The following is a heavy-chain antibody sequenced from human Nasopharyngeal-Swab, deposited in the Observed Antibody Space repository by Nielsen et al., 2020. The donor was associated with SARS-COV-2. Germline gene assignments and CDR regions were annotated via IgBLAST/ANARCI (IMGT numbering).Heavy chain of an antibody. V-gene: IGHV4-4*07. D-gene: IGHD3-3*01. CDR3: ARGPEYCDFWSGYPGNAFDI. CDR1: GGSISSYY. CDR2: IYTSGST. J-gene: IGHJ3*02. Sequence: SETLSLTCTVSGGSISSYYWSWIRQPAGKGLEWIGRIYTSGSTNYNPSLKSRVTMSVDTSKNQFSLKLSSVTAADTAVYYCARGPEYCDFWSGYPGNAFDIWGQGTMVTVSS.